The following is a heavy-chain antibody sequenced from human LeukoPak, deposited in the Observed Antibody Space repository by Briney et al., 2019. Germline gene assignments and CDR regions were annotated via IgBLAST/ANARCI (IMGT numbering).Heavy chain of an antibody. CDR1: GYTFTNYY. Sequence: ASVKVSCKASGYTFTNYYMHWVRQAPGQGLEWMGIINPSGGSIRYAQKFQGGVTMTRDTSTSTVYMELSSLRSEDTAVYYCARSPISATGDLDSWGQGTLVTVSS. V-gene: IGHV1-46*01. J-gene: IGHJ4*02. CDR3: ARSPISATGDLDS. CDR2: INPSGGSI. D-gene: IGHD1/OR15-1a*01.